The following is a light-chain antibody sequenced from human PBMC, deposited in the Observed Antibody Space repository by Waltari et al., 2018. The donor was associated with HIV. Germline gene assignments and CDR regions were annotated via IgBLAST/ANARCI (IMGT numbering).Light chain of an antibody. CDR3: CSYGGDETLV. CDR2: DDS. CDR1: STNVGSYSL. Sequence: QSALTQPASVSGTLGQSITISCTGASTNVGSYSLVSWYQNRPGQAPTLIIYDDSKRPLGISSRFSGSKSGNTASLTISGLQSEDEADYYCCSYGGDETLVFGGGTKVTAL. J-gene: IGLJ3*02. V-gene: IGLV2-23*01.